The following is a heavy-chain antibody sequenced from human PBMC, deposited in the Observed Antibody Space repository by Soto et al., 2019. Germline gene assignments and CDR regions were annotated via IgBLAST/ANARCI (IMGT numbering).Heavy chain of an antibody. CDR3: ARESYYDFWSGYFDY. CDR1: GGSISSYH. D-gene: IGHD3-3*01. CDR2: IYYSGST. J-gene: IGHJ4*02. V-gene: IGHV4-59*01. Sequence: PSETLSLTCTVSGGSISSYHWSWIRQPPGKGLDWIGYIYYSGSTNYNPSLKSRVTISVDTSKNQFSLKLSSVTAADTAVYYCARESYYDFWSGYFDYWGQGTLVTVSS.